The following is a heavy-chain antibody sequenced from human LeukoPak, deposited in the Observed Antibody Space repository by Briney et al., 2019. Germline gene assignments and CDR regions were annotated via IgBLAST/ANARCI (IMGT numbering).Heavy chain of an antibody. CDR1: GFTFSSYS. D-gene: IGHD6-19*01. CDR3: AKEMPGVAVTGILDH. Sequence: PGGSLRLSCAASGFTFSSYSMNWVRQAPGKGLEWVSGISGSGGSTYYADSVKGRFTVSRDNSKNTLYLQMNSLRAEDTAVYYCAKEMPGVAVTGILDHWGQRTLVTVSS. CDR2: ISGSGGST. J-gene: IGHJ4*02. V-gene: IGHV3-23*01.